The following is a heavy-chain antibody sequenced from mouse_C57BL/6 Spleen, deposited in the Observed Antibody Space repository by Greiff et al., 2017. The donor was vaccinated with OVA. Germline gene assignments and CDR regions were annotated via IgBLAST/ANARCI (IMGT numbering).Heavy chain of an antibody. D-gene: IGHD4-1*01. CDR2: INPNNGGT. J-gene: IGHJ3*01. Sequence: EVQLQQSGPELVKPGASVKIPCKASGYTFTDYNMDWVKQSHGKSLEWIGDINPNNGGTIYNQKFKGKATLTVDKSSSTAYMELRSLTSEDTAVYYCARKGNWGPWFAYWGQGTLVTVSA. CDR3: ARKGNWGPWFAY. V-gene: IGHV1-18*01. CDR1: GYTFTDYN.